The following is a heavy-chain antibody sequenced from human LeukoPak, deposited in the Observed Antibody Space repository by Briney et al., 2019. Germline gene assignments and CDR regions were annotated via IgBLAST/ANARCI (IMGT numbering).Heavy chain of an antibody. V-gene: IGHV4-39*01. CDR1: GGSVSNSNYC. D-gene: IGHD4-23*01. CDR3: ARPLDCNYGGTAFDI. J-gene: IGHJ3*02. CDR2: IDYSGSP. Sequence: PSETLSLTCTVSGGSVSNSNYCWGWIRQPPGKQLVWNVSIDYSGSPLYNPSLESRVTICVDTYKNQFSLKLSSVTAADTAVYYCARPLDCNYGGTAFDIWGQGTMVTVSS.